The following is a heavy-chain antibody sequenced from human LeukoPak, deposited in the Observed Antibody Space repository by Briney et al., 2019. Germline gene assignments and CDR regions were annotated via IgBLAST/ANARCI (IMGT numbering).Heavy chain of an antibody. V-gene: IGHV1-18*01. J-gene: IGHJ5*02. CDR2: ISAYNGKT. Sequence: GASVKVSCKASGYTFTSYGISWVRQAPGQGLEWMGWISAYNGKTNYAQKLQGRVTMTTDTSTSTAYMELRSLRSDDTAVYYCARPKGLYCSGGSCYSEGNWFDPWGQGTLVTVSS. CDR3: ARPKGLYCSGGSCYSEGNWFDP. D-gene: IGHD2-15*01. CDR1: GYTFTSYG.